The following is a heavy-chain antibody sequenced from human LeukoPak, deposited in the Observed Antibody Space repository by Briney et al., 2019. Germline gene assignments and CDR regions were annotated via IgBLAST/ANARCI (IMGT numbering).Heavy chain of an antibody. D-gene: IGHD6-13*01. CDR2: INWNGGST. CDR3: ARGGPKAAAGY. J-gene: IGHJ4*02. V-gene: IGHV3-20*04. CDR1: GFTFSNYA. Sequence: GGSLRLSCAASGFTFSNYAMSWVRQAPGKGLEWVSGINWNGGSTGYADSVKGRFTISRDNAKNSLYLQMNSLRAEDTALYYCARGGPKAAAGYWGQGTLVTVSS.